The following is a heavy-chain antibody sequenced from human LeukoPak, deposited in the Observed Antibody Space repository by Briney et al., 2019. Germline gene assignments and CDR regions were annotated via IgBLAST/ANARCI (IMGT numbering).Heavy chain of an antibody. CDR2: INPDGSTT. Sequence: GGSLRLSCAASGFTFTNYWMFWVRQAPGKGLVWASGINPDGSTTTYADSVKGRFTISRENAKSTLYLHMNILRVEDTAVYYCARGRYGDYHWGQGILVTVSS. CDR3: ARGRYGDYH. CDR1: GFTFTNYW. V-gene: IGHV3-74*01. D-gene: IGHD4-17*01. J-gene: IGHJ4*02.